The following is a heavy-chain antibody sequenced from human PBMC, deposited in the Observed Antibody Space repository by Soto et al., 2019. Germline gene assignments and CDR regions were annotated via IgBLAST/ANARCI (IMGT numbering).Heavy chain of an antibody. CDR1: GGSISSSSYY. V-gene: IGHV4-39*01. Sequence: SETLSLTCTVSGGSISSSSYYWGWIRQPPGKGLEWIGSIYYSGSTYYNPSLKSRVTISVDTSKNQFSLKLSSVTAADTAVYYCARPKLERHPLGWFDPWGQGTLVTVSS. D-gene: IGHD1-1*01. J-gene: IGHJ5*02. CDR3: ARPKLERHPLGWFDP. CDR2: IYYSGST.